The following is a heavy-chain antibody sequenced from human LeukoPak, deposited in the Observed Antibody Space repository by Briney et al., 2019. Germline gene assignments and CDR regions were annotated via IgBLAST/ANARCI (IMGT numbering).Heavy chain of an antibody. CDR2: MRPNGGYT. J-gene: IGHJ6*02. D-gene: IGHD5-24*01. V-gene: IGHV1-8*02. Sequence: ASVKVSCKASGYTFTGYYMHWVRQATGQGPEWMGWMRPNGGYTGYAQKFKGRVTMTRNTSISTAYMELSNLTSEDTAVYYCARGVDNGVDVWGQGTTVTVS. CDR3: ARGVDNGVDV. CDR1: GYTFTGYY.